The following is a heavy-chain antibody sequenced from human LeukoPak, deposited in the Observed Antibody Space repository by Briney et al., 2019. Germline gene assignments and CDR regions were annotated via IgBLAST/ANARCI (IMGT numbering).Heavy chain of an antibody. CDR1: GFTFSSYA. J-gene: IGHJ4*02. Sequence: PGGSLRLSCAASGFTFSSYAMNWVRQAPGKGLEWVSVISGSGGSTYYADSVKGRFTISRDNSKNTLYLQMNSLRAEDTAVYYCAKDNVGYSSDFDYWGQGTLVTVSS. CDR3: AKDNVGYSSDFDY. D-gene: IGHD6-13*01. CDR2: ISGSGGST. V-gene: IGHV3-23*01.